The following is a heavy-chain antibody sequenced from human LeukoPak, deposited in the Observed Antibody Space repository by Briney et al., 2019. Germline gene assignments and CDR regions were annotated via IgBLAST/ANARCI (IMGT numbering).Heavy chain of an antibody. V-gene: IGHV4-34*01. CDR2: INHSGST. J-gene: IGHJ5*02. CDR1: GGSFSGYY. Sequence: SETLSLTCAVYGGSFSGYYWSWIRQPPGKGLEWIGEINHSGSTNYNPSLKSRVTISVDTSKNQFSLKLSSVTAADTAVYYCARRDIYYDTCDPWGQGTLVTVSS. CDR3: ARRDIYYDTCDP. D-gene: IGHD3-22*01.